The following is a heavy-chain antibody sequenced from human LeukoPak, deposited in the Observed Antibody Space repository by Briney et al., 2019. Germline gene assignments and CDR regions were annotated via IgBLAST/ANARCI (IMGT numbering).Heavy chain of an antibody. J-gene: IGHJ5*02. CDR2: IYYSGST. CDR1: GGSISSYY. D-gene: IGHD5-12*01. V-gene: IGHV4-59*12. CDR3: AREGPIVTTNRWFDP. Sequence: SETLSLTCTVSGGSISSYYWSWIRQPPGKGLEWIGYIYYSGSTNYNPSLKSRVTISVDTSKNQFSLKLSSVTAADTAVYYCAREGPIVTTNRWFDPWGQGTLVTVSS.